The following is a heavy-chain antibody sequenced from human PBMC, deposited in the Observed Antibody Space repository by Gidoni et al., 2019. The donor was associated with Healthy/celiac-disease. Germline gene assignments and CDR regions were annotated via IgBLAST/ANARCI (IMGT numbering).Heavy chain of an antibody. CDR3: ARDDGSVGAFDI. D-gene: IGHD2-2*03. J-gene: IGHJ3*02. V-gene: IGHV3-30*04. CDR2: ISYDGRNK. CDR1: GFTFSSYA. Sequence: QVQLVESGGGVVQPGRSLRLSCAASGFTFSSYAMHWVRQAPGKGLEWVAVISYDGRNKYYADSVKGRFTISRDNSKNTLYLQMNSLRAEDTAVYYCARDDGSVGAFDIWGQGTMVTVSS.